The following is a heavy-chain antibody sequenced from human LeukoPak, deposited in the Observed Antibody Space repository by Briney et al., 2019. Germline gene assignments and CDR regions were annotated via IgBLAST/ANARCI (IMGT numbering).Heavy chain of an antibody. CDR1: GFTFSNYW. V-gene: IGHV3-7*05. J-gene: IGHJ3*02. CDR3: ARNQAVAANRGAFDI. CDR2: IKQDGSEK. Sequence: GGSLRLSCAASGFTFSNYWMSWVRQAPGKGLEWVASIKQDGSEKYYVGSVKGRFTISRDNAKNSLYLQMNSLRAEDTAVYYCARNQAVAANRGAFDIWGQGTMVTVSS. D-gene: IGHD6-19*01.